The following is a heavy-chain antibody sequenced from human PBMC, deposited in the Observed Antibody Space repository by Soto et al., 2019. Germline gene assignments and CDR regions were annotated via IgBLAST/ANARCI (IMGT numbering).Heavy chain of an antibody. V-gene: IGHV4-34*01. J-gene: IGHJ6*02. CDR2: INHSGST. CDR1: GGSFSGYY. CDR3: ASARCTMVRGDIDHYYGMDV. D-gene: IGHD3-10*01. Sequence: QVQLQQWGAGLLKPSETLSLTCAVYGGSFSGYYWSWIRQPPGKGLEWIGEINHSGSTNYNPSLKSRVTISVDTSKNQFSLELSSVTAADTAVSYCASARCTMVRGDIDHYYGMDVWGQGTTVTVSS.